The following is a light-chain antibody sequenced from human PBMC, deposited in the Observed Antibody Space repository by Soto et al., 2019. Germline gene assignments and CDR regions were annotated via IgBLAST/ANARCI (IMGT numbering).Light chain of an antibody. CDR2: EGS. V-gene: IGLV2-23*03. CDR3: SSYAGRSSFPSV. Sequence: QSALTQPASVSGSPEQSITISCTGTSSDVGSYNLVSWYQQYPGKAPKLIIYEGSERPSGISNRFSGSKSGNTASLTISGLQAEDEADYYCSSYAGRSSFPSVFGTGTKVTVL. CDR1: SSDVGSYNL. J-gene: IGLJ1*01.